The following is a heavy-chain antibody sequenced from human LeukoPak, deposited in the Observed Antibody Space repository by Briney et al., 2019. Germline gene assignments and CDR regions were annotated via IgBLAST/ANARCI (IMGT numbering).Heavy chain of an antibody. J-gene: IGHJ4*02. Sequence: SETLSLTCTVSGASISSDYWNWIRQPPGKGLEWIGHVYHSGSTNYNPSLKSRVTISVDTSKNQFSLKLSSVTAADTAVYYCARAGNYYYSSGYYSHFDYWGQGTLVAVSS. V-gene: IGHV4-59*01. CDR3: ARAGNYYYSSGYYSHFDY. D-gene: IGHD3-22*01. CDR1: GASISSDY. CDR2: VYHSGST.